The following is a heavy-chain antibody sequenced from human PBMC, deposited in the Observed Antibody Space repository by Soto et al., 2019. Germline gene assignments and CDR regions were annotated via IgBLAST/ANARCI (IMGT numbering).Heavy chain of an antibody. Sequence: SGPTLVNPTQTLTLTCTFSGFSFSTSGMCVSWIRQPPGKALEWLALIDWDDDKFYVTSLKTRLTISRDTSKNQVVLTMTNMDPLDSATYYCARNFYDTGNYYARIDYWGPGTLVTVSS. CDR2: IDWDDDK. D-gene: IGHD3-10*01. CDR1: GFSFSTSGMC. V-gene: IGHV2-70*01. J-gene: IGHJ4*02. CDR3: ARNFYDTGNYYARIDY.